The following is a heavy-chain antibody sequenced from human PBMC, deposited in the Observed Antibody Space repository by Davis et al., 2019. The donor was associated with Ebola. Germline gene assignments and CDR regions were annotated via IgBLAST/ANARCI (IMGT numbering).Heavy chain of an antibody. CDR3: AREGIAAAGHDY. Sequence: LSCTVSGYSISSAYYWGWIRQPPGKGLEWIGSIYHSGSTYYNPSLKSRVTISVDTSKNQFSLNLSSVTAADTAVYYCAREGIAAAGHDYWGQGTLVTVSS. CDR1: GYSISSAYY. D-gene: IGHD6-13*01. J-gene: IGHJ4*02. CDR2: IYHSGST. V-gene: IGHV4-38-2*02.